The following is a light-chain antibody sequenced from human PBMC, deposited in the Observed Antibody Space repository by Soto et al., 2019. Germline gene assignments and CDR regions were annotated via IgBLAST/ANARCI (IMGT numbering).Light chain of an antibody. CDR2: GAS. J-gene: IGKJ2*01. CDR3: QQYCSSPYT. CDR1: QSVSSSS. V-gene: IGKV3-20*01. Sequence: EIVVTQSPGTLSLSQGERATLSCRASQSVSSSSLAWYQQLPGQAPSLLIYGASSRDTCIPDRFSGSGSVTDFNRNISSLEPEDLAVYYCQQYCSSPYTFGQGTKRAIK.